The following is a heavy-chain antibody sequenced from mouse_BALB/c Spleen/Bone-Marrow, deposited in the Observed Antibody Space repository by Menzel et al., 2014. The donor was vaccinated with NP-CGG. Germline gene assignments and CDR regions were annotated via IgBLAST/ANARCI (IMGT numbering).Heavy chain of an antibody. CDR3: ARWGKGYFDA. CDR2: INPGNGRT. V-gene: IGHV1S81*02. CDR1: GYNFISYW. J-gene: IGHJ1*01. D-gene: IGHD1-3*01. Sequence: LVESGAELVKPGASVKLSCKASGYNFISYWIHWVKQRPGQGLEWIGEINPGNGRTNYNEKFKNKATLTIDKSSSTAYMQLSRLTSEDSVVYYCARWGKGYFDAWGAGATVTVSS.